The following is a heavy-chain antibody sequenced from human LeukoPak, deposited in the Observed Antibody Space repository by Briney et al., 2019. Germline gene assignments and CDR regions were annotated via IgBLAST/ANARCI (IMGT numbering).Heavy chain of an antibody. Sequence: PGGSLRLSCAASGFTLSSYGIHWVRQAPGKGLEWVAAVSDDGNNKYYADPVKGRFTISRDNSKSTLFLQMDSLRDEDSAVYYCAKVAVRGLNYFDYWGQGTLVTVSS. CDR3: AKVAVRGLNYFDY. J-gene: IGHJ4*02. CDR1: GFTLSSYG. V-gene: IGHV3-30*18. CDR2: VSDDGNNK.